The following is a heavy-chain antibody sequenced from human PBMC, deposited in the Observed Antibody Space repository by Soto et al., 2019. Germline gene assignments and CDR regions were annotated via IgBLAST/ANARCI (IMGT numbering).Heavy chain of an antibody. D-gene: IGHD2-8*01. Sequence: SETLSLTCTVSGDAIYIGGYYWTWIRQHPGKGLEWIGYIYHTGKTYYNPSLESRVTMSVDTSKNQFSLKLASVTAADTAVYFCARLMGTSFDLWGQGTLVTVSS. CDR2: IYHTGKT. V-gene: IGHV4-31*03. J-gene: IGHJ4*02. CDR1: GDAIYIGGYY. CDR3: ARLMGTSFDL.